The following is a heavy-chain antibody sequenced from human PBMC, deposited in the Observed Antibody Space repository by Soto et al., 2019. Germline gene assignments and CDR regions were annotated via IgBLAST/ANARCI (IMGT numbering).Heavy chain of an antibody. CDR1: GFTFSSYG. Sequence: GGSLRLSCAASGFTFSSYGMHWVRQAPGKGLEWVAVISYDGSNKYYADSVKGRFTISRDNSKNTLYLQMNSLRAEDTAVYYCAKICCPSYYYDSSGYYWPAWSAFDIWGQGTMVTVSS. CDR3: AKICCPSYYYDSSGYYWPAWSAFDI. V-gene: IGHV3-30*18. J-gene: IGHJ3*02. CDR2: ISYDGSNK. D-gene: IGHD3-22*01.